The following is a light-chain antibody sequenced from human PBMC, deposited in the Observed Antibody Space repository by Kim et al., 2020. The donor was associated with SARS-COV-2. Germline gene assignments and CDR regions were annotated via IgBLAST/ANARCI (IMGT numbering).Light chain of an antibody. CDR2: SNT. V-gene: IGLV1-40*01. J-gene: IGLJ2*01. CDR3: QSYDSSLGGHVV. CDR1: SSNIGAGYD. Sequence: QSVLPQPPSVSGAPGQRVTISCTGSSSNIGAGYDVHWYQLLPGTGPKLLIYSNTNRPSGVPERFSGSKSGTSASLAITGLQAEDEAHYYCQSYDSSLGGHVVFGGGTQLTVL.